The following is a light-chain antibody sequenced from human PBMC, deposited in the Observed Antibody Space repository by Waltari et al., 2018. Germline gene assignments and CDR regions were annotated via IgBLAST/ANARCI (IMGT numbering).Light chain of an antibody. Sequence: QSALTQPPSASGSPGQSVTIPCTGPSSDVGGYNFVSGYQHHPGKAPRLIIYEVSERPSGVPDRFSGSKSGNTASLTVSGLQAEDEADYYCSSYVANNNPVFGGGTKLTVL. J-gene: IGLJ2*01. CDR2: EVS. CDR1: SSDVGGYNF. CDR3: SSYVANNNPV. V-gene: IGLV2-8*01.